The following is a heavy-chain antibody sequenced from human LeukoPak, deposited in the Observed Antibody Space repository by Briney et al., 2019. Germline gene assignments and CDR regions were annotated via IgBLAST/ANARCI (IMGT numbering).Heavy chain of an antibody. J-gene: IGHJ3*02. D-gene: IGHD3-10*01. CDR2: ISGSGGNT. V-gene: IGHV3-23*01. CDR3: AKSNGYGLVDI. Sequence: GGTLRLSCAASGFTFSSYGMSWVRQAPGKGLEWVSAISGSGGNTYYADSVKGRFTISRDNSKNTLYLQMNSLRAEDTAVYYCAKSNGYGLVDIWGQGTMVTVSS. CDR1: GFTFSSYG.